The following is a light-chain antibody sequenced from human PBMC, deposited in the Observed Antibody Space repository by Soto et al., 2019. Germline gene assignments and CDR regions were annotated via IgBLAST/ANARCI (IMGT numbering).Light chain of an antibody. Sequence: QSALTQPRSVSGSPGQSVTISCTGTGSDVGGYNYVSWYQQHPGKAPKLMIYDVSKRPSGVPDRFSGSKSGNTASLTISGLQAEDEADYYCYSYVGSYTRVFGGGTKLTVL. CDR2: DVS. CDR3: YSYVGSYTRV. V-gene: IGLV2-11*01. J-gene: IGLJ3*02. CDR1: GSDVGGYNY.